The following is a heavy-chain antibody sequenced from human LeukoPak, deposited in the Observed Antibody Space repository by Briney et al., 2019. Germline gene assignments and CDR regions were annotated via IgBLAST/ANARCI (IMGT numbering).Heavy chain of an antibody. V-gene: IGHV3-23*01. J-gene: IGHJ4*02. CDR1: GFTFSTYA. D-gene: IGHD4/OR15-4a*01. CDR2: ITGSGDST. CDR3: VYGSDSDYGGYPGLFDY. Sequence: GGSLRLSCAASGFTFSTYAMSWVRQAPGKGLEWVSAITGSGDSTYNTDSVKGRFSVSRDNSKNTVYLQMNSLRVEDTAVYYCVYGSDSDYGGYPGLFDYWGQGTLVTVSS.